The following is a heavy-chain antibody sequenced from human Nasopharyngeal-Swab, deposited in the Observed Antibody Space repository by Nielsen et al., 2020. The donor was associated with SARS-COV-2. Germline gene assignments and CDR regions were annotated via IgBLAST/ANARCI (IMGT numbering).Heavy chain of an antibody. D-gene: IGHD1-26*01. CDR2: ISWNSGSI. CDR1: GFTFDDYA. CDR3: AKALMGWELGTAFDI. J-gene: IGHJ3*02. V-gene: IGHV3-9*01. Sequence: SLKISCAASGFTFDDYAMHWVRQAPGKGLEWVSGISWNSGSIGYADSVKGRFTISRDNAKNSLYLQMSSLRAEDTALYYCAKALMGWELGTAFDIWGQGTMVTVSS.